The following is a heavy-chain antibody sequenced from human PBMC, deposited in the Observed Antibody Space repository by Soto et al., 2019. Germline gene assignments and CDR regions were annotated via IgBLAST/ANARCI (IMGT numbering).Heavy chain of an antibody. J-gene: IGHJ5*02. CDR3: ATSNWFDP. CDR2: IYYSGST. V-gene: IGHV4-39*01. Sequence: QLQLQESGPGLVKPSETLSLTCTVSGGSISSRGYYWGWIRQPPGKGLEWIGTIYYSGSTYYNPSLQIRVPLSVATSKTQFSLTLSSVPAADPAVYYCATSNWFDPWGQGALVTVSS. CDR1: GGSISSRGYY.